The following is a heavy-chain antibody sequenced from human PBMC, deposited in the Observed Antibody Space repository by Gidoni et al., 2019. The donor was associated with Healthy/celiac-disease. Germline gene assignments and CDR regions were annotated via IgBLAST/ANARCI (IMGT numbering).Heavy chain of an antibody. CDR3: ASEVQYDSSGRDY. D-gene: IGHD3-22*01. V-gene: IGHV3-48*02. CDR2: ISSSSSTI. Sequence: EVQLVESGGGLVQPGGSLRLSCAASGLTFSSYSMNWVRQAPGKGLEWVSYISSSSSTIYYADSVKGRFTISRDNAKNSLYLQMNSLRDEDTAVYYCASEVQYDSSGRDYWGQGTLVTVSS. J-gene: IGHJ4*02. CDR1: GLTFSSYS.